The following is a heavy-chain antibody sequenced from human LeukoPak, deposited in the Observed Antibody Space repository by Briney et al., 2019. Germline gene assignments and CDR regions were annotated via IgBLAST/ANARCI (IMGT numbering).Heavy chain of an antibody. CDR1: GDTLTGYC. D-gene: IGHD3-3*01. CDR2: INLNSAGT. CDR3: ARDLDGGFDY. V-gene: IGHV1-2*02. J-gene: IGHJ4*02. Sequence: GASVKVSCKDSGDTLTGYCMHWVRQSPGQGREWMGWINLNSAGTNYAQKFQGRVTMTRDTSISTAYMELSRLRSDDTAVYYCARDLDGGFDYWGQGTLVTVSS.